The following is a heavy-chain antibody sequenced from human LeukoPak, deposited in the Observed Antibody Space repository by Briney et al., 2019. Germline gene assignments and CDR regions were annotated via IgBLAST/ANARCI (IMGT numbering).Heavy chain of an antibody. CDR2: IYSGGST. CDR1: GFTVSSNY. D-gene: IGHD2-2*01. V-gene: IGHV3-66*01. CDR3: ARDQVVPAATADYYYYYGMDV. J-gene: IGHJ6*02. Sequence: GGSLRLSCAASGFTVSSNYMSWVRQAPGKGLEWVSVIYSGGSTYYADSVKGRFTISRDNSKNTLYLQMNSLRAEDTAVYYCARDQVVPAATADYYYYYGMDVWGQGTTVTVSS.